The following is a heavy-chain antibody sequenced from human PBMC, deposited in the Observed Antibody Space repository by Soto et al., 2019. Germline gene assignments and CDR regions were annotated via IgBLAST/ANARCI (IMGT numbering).Heavy chain of an antibody. Sequence: QLQLQESGPGLVKPSETLSLTCTVSGGSISSSSYYWGWIRQPPGKGLEWIGSIYYSGSTYYNPSPSSRVTMSVDSYKNQFSLKLSPVTAADTAVYYCAMTPSGYGTAYFQHWGQGTLVTVSS. D-gene: IGHD5-12*01. V-gene: IGHV4-39*01. CDR3: AMTPSGYGTAYFQH. CDR1: GGSISSSSYY. CDR2: IYYSGST. J-gene: IGHJ1*01.